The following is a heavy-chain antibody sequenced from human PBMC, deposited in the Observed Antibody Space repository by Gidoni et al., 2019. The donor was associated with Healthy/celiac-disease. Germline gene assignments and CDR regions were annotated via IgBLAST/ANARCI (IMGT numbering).Heavy chain of an antibody. V-gene: IGHV3-9*01. Sequence: EVQLVESGGGLVQPGRSLRVSCEASGFTFDDYAMHWVRQAPGKGLEWVSVITWNGGSLYYADSVKGRFTISRDNAKNSLYLQMNSLRADDTALYYCSKDMDYYNSGNDYWGQGTLVTVSS. J-gene: IGHJ4*02. D-gene: IGHD3-10*01. CDR2: ITWNGGSL. CDR1: GFTFDDYA. CDR3: SKDMDYYNSGNDY.